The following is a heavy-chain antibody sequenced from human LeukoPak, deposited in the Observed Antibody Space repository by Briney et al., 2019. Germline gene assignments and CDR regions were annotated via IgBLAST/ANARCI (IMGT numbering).Heavy chain of an antibody. V-gene: IGHV7-4-1*02. D-gene: IGHD2-15*01. Sequence: ASVKVSCKASGYTFTSYAMNWVRQAPGQGLEWMGWINTNTGNPTYAQGFTGRFVFSLDTSVSTAYLQISSLKAEDTAVYYCARAYPPLPRYCSGGRCYPGDYWGQGTLVTVSS. J-gene: IGHJ4*02. CDR1: GYTFTSYA. CDR3: ARAYPPLPRYCSGGRCYPGDY. CDR2: INTNTGNP.